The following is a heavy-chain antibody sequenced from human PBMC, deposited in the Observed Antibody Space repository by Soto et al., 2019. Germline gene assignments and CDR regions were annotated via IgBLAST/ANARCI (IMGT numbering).Heavy chain of an antibody. Sequence: ASAKVSCKASGYTFTSYAMHWVRQAPGQRLEWMGWINAGNGNTKYSQKFQGRVTITRDTSASTAYMELSSLRSEDTAVYYCASGWWQQLVYFDYWGQGTLVTVSS. J-gene: IGHJ4*02. CDR2: INAGNGNT. V-gene: IGHV1-3*01. CDR3: ASGWWQQLVYFDY. CDR1: GYTFTSYA. D-gene: IGHD6-13*01.